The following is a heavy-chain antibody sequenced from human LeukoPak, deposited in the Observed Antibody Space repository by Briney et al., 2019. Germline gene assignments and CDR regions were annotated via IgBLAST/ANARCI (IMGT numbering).Heavy chain of an antibody. Sequence: SQTLSLTCTVSGGSISSGSYYWSWIRQPAGKGLEWIGRIYSSGSTNYNPSLKSRVTISVDTSKNQFSLKLSSVTAADTAVYYCARFYDSSGYMGYYYYMDVWGKGTTVTVSS. CDR2: IYSSGST. V-gene: IGHV4-61*02. J-gene: IGHJ6*03. D-gene: IGHD3-22*01. CDR3: ARFYDSSGYMGYYYYMDV. CDR1: GGSISSGSYY.